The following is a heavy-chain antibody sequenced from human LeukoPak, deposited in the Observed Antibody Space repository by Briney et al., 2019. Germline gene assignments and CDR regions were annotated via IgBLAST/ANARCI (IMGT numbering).Heavy chain of an antibody. CDR2: ISGSGGSI. J-gene: IGHJ4*02. D-gene: IGHD5-12*01. CDR3: AKEAEWLRFYYFDY. CDR1: GFTFSSYA. V-gene: IGHV3-23*01. Sequence: GGSLRLSCAAPGFTFSSYAMSWVRQAPGKGLEWVSAISGSGGSIYYADSAKGRFTISRDNYKNTLYLQMNSLRAEDTAVYYCAKEAEWLRFYYFDYWGQGTLVTVSS.